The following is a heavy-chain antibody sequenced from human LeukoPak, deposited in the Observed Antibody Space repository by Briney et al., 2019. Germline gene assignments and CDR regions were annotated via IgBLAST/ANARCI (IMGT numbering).Heavy chain of an antibody. CDR2: INHSGST. V-gene: IGHV4-34*01. CDR3: APSRIAAAGTGFDY. D-gene: IGHD6-13*01. J-gene: IGHJ4*02. Sequence: PSETLSLTCAVYGGSFSCYYWSWIRQPPGKGLEWIGEINHSGSTNYNPSLKSRVTISVDTSKNQFSLKLSSVTAADTAVYYCAPSRIAAAGTGFDYWGQGTLVTVSS. CDR1: GGSFSCYY.